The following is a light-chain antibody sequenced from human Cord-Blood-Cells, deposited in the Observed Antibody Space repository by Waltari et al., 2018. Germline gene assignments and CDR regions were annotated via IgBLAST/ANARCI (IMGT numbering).Light chain of an antibody. J-gene: IGKJ3*01. CDR1: QSVSSSY. Sequence: EIVLTQSPGTLSLSPGERATLSCRASQSVSSSYLAWYQQKPGQAPRLLIYGASSRATGIPDRFSGSGSGTDFTLTISRLEPEDFAVYYCQLGFTFGPGPKWISN. V-gene: IGKV3-20*01. CDR2: GAS. CDR3: QLGFT.